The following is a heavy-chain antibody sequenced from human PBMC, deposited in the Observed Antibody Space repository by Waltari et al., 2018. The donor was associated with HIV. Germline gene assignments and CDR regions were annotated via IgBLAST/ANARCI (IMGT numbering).Heavy chain of an antibody. D-gene: IGHD4-4*01. Sequence: EEPLLESGGVLVRHEGYLRLSCVEHGSTSTKYALTWPRQIPGKELEWVGRLTRACSITYHADAVQCRFITSRDNTKHTLFLQMNNLRVEDTAVYYCVKDPTTIKRGYFDLWGRGTLVTVSS. V-gene: IGHV3-23*01. CDR2: LTRACSIT. CDR3: VKDPTTIKRGYFDL. J-gene: IGHJ2*01. CDR1: GSTSTKYA.